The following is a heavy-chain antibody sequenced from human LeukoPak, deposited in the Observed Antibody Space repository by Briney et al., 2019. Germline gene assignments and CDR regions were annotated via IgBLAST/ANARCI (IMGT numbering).Heavy chain of an antibody. CDR2: IRSKANTYAT. D-gene: IGHD1-14*01. V-gene: IGHV3-73*01. J-gene: IGHJ4*02. CDR3: TRYNVGFDY. Sequence: PGGSLRLSCAASGFTFSSYAMHWVRQASGKGLEWVGRIRSKANTYATAYAASVKGRFTISRDDSKNTAYLQMSSLETEDTAIYYCTRYNVGFDYWGQGTLVTVSS. CDR1: GFTFSSYA.